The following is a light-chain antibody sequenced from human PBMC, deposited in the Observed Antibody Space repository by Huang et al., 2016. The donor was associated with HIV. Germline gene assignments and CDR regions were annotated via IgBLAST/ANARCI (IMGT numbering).Light chain of an antibody. V-gene: IGKV4-1*01. Sequence: DIVMTQSPDSLAGSLGERATITCKSSQSVLYSSNNKNYLAWYQQKPGQPPKLLIYWASTRESGVPDRFSGSGSGTDFTLTISSLQAEDVAVYYCQQYYSTPLTFGGGTKVEIK. CDR1: QSVLYSSNNKNY. CDR2: WAS. CDR3: QQYYSTPLT. J-gene: IGKJ4*01.